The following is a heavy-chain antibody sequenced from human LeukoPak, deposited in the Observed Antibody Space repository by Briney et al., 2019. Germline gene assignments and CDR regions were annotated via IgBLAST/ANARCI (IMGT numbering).Heavy chain of an antibody. Sequence: SETLSLTCAVYGGSFSGYYWSWIRQPPGKGLEWIGEINHSGSTNYNPSLKNRVTISVDTSKNQFSLKLSSVTAADTAVYYCAREARRFDYWGQGTLVTVSS. CDR2: INHSGST. J-gene: IGHJ4*02. CDR3: AREARRFDY. V-gene: IGHV4-34*01. CDR1: GGSFSGYY.